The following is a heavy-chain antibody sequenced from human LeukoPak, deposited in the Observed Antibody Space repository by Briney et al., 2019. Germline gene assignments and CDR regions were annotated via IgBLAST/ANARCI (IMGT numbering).Heavy chain of an antibody. CDR1: GDSVSSNGAS. Sequence: PSQTLSLTCAIFGDSVSSNGASWNWIRQSPSRGLEWLGRTYYRSQQWHSDYAPSVKGRITLNPDTSKNQFSLQLNSMTPEDTAVYYCGRETDFGVVTNWGQGTLVTVSS. V-gene: IGHV6-1*01. D-gene: IGHD3-3*01. CDR2: TYYRSQQWHS. J-gene: IGHJ4*02. CDR3: GRETDFGVVTN.